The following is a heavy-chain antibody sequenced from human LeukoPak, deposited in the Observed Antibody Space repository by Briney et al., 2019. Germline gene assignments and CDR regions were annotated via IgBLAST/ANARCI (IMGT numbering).Heavy chain of an antibody. V-gene: IGHV4-4*02. CDR3: ARGNTVVVPYYYYGMDV. CDR2: IYHSGST. J-gene: IGHJ6*02. Sequence: SETLSLTCAVSGGSISSSNWWSWVRQPPGKGLEWIGEIYHSGSTNYNPSLKSRVTISVDKSKNQFSLKLSPVTAADTAVYYCARGNTVVVPYYYYGMDVWGQGTTVTVSS. D-gene: IGHD3-22*01. CDR1: GGSISSSNW.